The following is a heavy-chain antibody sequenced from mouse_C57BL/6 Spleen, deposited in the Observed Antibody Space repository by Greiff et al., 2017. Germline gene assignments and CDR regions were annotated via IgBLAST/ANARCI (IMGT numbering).Heavy chain of an antibody. CDR3: ASYYDYDGYFDY. CDR2: IYPNSGST. CDR1: GYTFTSYW. D-gene: IGHD2-4*01. J-gene: IGHJ2*01. Sequence: VQLQQPGAELVKPGASVKLSCKASGYTFTSYWMHWVKQRPGQGLEWIGMIYPNSGSTNYNEKFKSKATLTVDKSSSTAYMQLSSLTSEDSAVYYCASYYDYDGYFDYWGQGTTLTVSS. V-gene: IGHV1-64*01.